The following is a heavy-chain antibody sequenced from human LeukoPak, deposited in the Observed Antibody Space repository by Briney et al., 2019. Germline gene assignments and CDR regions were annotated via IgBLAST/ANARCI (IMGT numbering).Heavy chain of an antibody. CDR3: ARSPQYYDILTGYYGTSFDY. V-gene: IGHV4-59*01. D-gene: IGHD3-9*01. CDR2: IYYSGST. J-gene: IGHJ4*02. Sequence: SETLSLTCTVPGGSISSYYWSWIRQPPGKGLEWIGYIYYSGSTNYNPSLKSRVTISVDTSKNQFSLKLSSVTAADTAVYYCARSPQYYDILTGYYGTSFDYWGQGTLVTVSS. CDR1: GGSISSYY.